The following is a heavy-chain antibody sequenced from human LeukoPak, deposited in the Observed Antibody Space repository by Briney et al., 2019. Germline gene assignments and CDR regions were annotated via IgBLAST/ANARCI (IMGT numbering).Heavy chain of an antibody. CDR1: GFTFDDYG. Sequence: PGGSLRLSCAASGFTFDDYGMSWVRQAPGKGLEWVSGISWNSGSIGYADSVKGRFTISRDNAKNSLYLQMNSLRAEDTALYYCAKDILTGGGLTQPDYWGQGTLVTVSS. CDR3: AKDILTGGGLTQPDY. CDR2: ISWNSGSI. D-gene: IGHD1-26*01. J-gene: IGHJ4*02. V-gene: IGHV3-9*01.